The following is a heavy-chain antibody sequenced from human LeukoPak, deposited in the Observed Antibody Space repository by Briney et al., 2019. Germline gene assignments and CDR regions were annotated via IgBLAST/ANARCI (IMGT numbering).Heavy chain of an antibody. D-gene: IGHD4-17*01. CDR1: GGSISSGGYS. Sequence: SQTLSLTCAVSGGSISSGGYSWSWIRQPPGKGLEWIGYIYHSGSTYYNPSLKSRVTISVDTSKNQFSLKLSSVTAADTAVYYCARLRTVTSYWYFDLWGRGTLVTVSS. CDR3: ARLRTVTSYWYFDL. CDR2: IYHSGST. J-gene: IGHJ2*01. V-gene: IGHV4-30-2*01.